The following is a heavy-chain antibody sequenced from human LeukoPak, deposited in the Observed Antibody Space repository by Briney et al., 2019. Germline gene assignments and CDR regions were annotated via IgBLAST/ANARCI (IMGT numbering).Heavy chain of an antibody. CDR2: IYYSGST. J-gene: IGHJ4*02. Sequence: PSETLSLTCTVSGGSISSGGYYWSWIRQHPGKGPEWIGYIYYSGSTYYNPSLKSRVTISVDTSKNQFSLKLSSVTAADTAVYYCARGGNYYDSSPLDYWGQGTLVTVSS. V-gene: IGHV4-31*03. CDR3: ARGGNYYDSSPLDY. D-gene: IGHD3-22*01. CDR1: GGSISSGGYY.